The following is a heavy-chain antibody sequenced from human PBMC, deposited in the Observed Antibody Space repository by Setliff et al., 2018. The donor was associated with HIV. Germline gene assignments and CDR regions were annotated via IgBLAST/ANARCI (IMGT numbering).Heavy chain of an antibody. CDR3: AKSPNRYSPLDWFDP. J-gene: IGHJ5*02. CDR2: ITTDSSYI. V-gene: IGHV3-21*01. D-gene: IGHD5-18*01. Sequence: GGSLRLSCVASGFTLSTYSMNWVRQAPGKGLEWVSSITTDSSYIFDADSVKGRFTISRDNAQNSLYLQMNNLRVEDTAVYYCAKSPNRYSPLDWFDPWGQGTLVTVSS. CDR1: GFTLSTYS.